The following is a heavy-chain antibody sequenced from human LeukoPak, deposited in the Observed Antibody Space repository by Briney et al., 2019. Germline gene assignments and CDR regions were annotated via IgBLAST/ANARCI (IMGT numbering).Heavy chain of an antibody. CDR2: IYSGGST. V-gene: IGHV3-66*01. CDR1: GFTVSSNY. J-gene: IGHJ4*02. CDR3: ARNGNYGDYGTFDY. D-gene: IGHD4-17*01. Sequence: GGSLRLSCAASGFTVSSNYMSWVRQAPGKGLEWVSVIYSGGSTYYADSVKGRYTISRDNSKNTLYLQMNSLRAEDTAVYYCARNGNYGDYGTFDYWGQGTLVTVS.